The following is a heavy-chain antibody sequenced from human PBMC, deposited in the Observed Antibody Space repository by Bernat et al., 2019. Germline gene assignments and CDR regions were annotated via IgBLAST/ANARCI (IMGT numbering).Heavy chain of an antibody. CDR1: GFTFSNYW. J-gene: IGHJ5*02. V-gene: IGHV3-74*01. Sequence: EVQLVESGGGFVQPGGSLRLSCAASGFTFSNYWMHWVRQAPGKGLVWVSRISSDGSTTSYADSVKGRFTISRDNAKNTLFLQMNSLSAEDTAVYFCAREGSDTPYNWFDTWGQGTLVTGSS. CDR2: ISSDGSTT. CDR3: AREGSDTPYNWFDT. D-gene: IGHD5-18*01.